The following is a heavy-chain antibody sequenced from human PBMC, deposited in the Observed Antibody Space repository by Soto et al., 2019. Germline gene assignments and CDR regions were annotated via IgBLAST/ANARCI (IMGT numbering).Heavy chain of an antibody. Sequence: EVQLVESGGGLVQPGGSLRLSCAGSGFTVSSNYMSWVRQAPGKGLEWVSVIYSGGSTYYADSVKGRFTISRDNSKNTLYLQMNSLRAEDTAVYYCARDFRKSKQQLVRYYYYYMDVWGKGTTVTVSS. J-gene: IGHJ6*03. CDR1: GFTVSSNY. V-gene: IGHV3-66*01. CDR2: IYSGGST. CDR3: ARDFRKSKQQLVRYYYYYMDV. D-gene: IGHD6-13*01.